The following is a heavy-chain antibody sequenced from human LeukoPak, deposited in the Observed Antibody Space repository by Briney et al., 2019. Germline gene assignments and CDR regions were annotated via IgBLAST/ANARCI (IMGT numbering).Heavy chain of an antibody. J-gene: IGHJ4*02. CDR1: EYTLTGYY. V-gene: IGHV1-2*02. CDR2: INPNSGGT. Sequence: ASVKVSCKDSEYTLTGYYMHWVRQVPGQGLEWMGWINPNSGGTNYAQKFQVRGTMTRDTSISTAYMELSRLRSDDTAVYYCARSAESSSWVEFDYWGQGTLVTVSS. CDR3: ARSAESSSWVEFDY. D-gene: IGHD6-13*01.